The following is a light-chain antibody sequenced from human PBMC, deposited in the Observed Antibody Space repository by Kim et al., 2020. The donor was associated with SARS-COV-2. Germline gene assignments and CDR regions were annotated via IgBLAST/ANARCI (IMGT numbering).Light chain of an antibody. J-gene: IGKJ4*01. V-gene: IGKV4-1*01. Sequence: ATINCKSSQSLFYRSSNKNNLAWYQQRPGQTPKLLIYWASIRESGVPDRFSGSGSGTDFTLTISSLQAEDVAVYYCQQYYNSPLTFGGGTKVDIK. CDR3: QQYYNSPLT. CDR2: WAS. CDR1: QSLFYRSSNKNN.